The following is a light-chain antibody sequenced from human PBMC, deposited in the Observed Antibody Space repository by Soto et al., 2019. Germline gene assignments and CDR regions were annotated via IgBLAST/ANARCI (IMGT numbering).Light chain of an antibody. Sequence: DIQMTQSPSSLSASVGDRVTITCRASQDIRNYLAWYQLKPGKGPKLLIFAASRLQSGVPSRFSGSGSGTDFTLTISSLQPEGVATYFCQKYDSALLTFGGGTKVEI. CDR3: QKYDSALLT. CDR1: QDIRNY. V-gene: IGKV1-27*01. J-gene: IGKJ4*01. CDR2: AAS.